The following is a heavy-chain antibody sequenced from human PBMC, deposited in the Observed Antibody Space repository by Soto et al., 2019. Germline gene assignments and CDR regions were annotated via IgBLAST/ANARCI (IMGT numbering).Heavy chain of an antibody. CDR3: ARPSDVVAFTGEAFDI. J-gene: IGHJ3*02. CDR2: INAGNGNT. Sequence: ASVKVSCKASGYTFTSYAMHWVRQAPGQRLEWMGWINAGNGNTKYSQKFQGRVTITRDTSASTAYMELSSLRSEDTALYYCARPSDVVAFTGEAFDIWGQGTMVTVSS. V-gene: IGHV1-3*01. D-gene: IGHD2-15*01. CDR1: GYTFTSYA.